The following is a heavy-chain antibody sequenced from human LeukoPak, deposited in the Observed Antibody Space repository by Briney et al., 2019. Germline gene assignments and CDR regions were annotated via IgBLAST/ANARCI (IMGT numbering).Heavy chain of an antibody. D-gene: IGHD6-13*01. V-gene: IGHV3-21*01. CDR3: ARDKPVAAADY. CDR1: GGSISSYT. Sequence: ETLSLTCTVSGGSISSYTMIWVRQAPGKGLEWVSSIHSSSNYIYYADSMKGRFTISRDNAKNSLYLQMNNLRAEDTAVYYCARDKPVAAADYWGQGALVTVSS. CDR2: IHSSSNYI. J-gene: IGHJ4*02.